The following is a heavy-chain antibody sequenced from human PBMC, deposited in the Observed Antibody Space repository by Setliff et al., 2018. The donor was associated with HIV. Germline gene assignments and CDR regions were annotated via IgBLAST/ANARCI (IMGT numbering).Heavy chain of an antibody. CDR1: GFTFSSYA. V-gene: IGHV3-23*01. CDR2: ISGSRGST. J-gene: IGHJ5*02. CDR3: AKAHPGAYNWNYYNPPRWFDP. Sequence: LRLSCAASGFTFSSYAMSWVRQAPGKGLEWVSAISGSRGSTFYADSVKGRFTISRDNSKNTLYLQMNSLRVEDTAVYYCAKAHPGAYNWNYYNPPRWFDPWGQGTLVTVSS. D-gene: IGHD1-7*01.